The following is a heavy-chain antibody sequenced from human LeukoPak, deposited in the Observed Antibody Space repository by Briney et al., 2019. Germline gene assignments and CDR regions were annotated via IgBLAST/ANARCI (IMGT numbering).Heavy chain of an antibody. D-gene: IGHD3-22*01. CDR1: GFTFISYA. Sequence: GSLRLSCSASGFTFISYAMHWVRQAPGKGLEYVSAISSNGGSTYYADSVKGRFTISRDNSKNTLYLQMSSLRADDTAVYHCVKPRVLDYYDSSGYYGGSYYFDYWGQGTLVTVSS. CDR3: VKPRVLDYYDSSGYYGGSYYFDY. J-gene: IGHJ4*02. V-gene: IGHV3-64D*06. CDR2: ISSNGGST.